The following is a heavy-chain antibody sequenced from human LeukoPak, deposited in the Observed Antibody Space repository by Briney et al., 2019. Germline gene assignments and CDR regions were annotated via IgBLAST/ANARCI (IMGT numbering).Heavy chain of an antibody. CDR1: GFTFSNAW. V-gene: IGHV3-23*01. CDR2: ISGSGGST. J-gene: IGHJ4*02. CDR3: AKGRNYDILTGPAAYFDY. D-gene: IGHD3-9*01. Sequence: GGSLRLSCAASGFTFSNAWMSWVRQAPGKGLEWVSAISGSGGSTYYADSVKGRFTISRDNSKNTLYLQMNSLRAEDTAVYYCAKGRNYDILTGPAAYFDYWGQGTLVTVSS.